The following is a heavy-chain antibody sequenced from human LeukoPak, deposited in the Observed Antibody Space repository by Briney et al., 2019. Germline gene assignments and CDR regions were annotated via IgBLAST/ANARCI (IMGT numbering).Heavy chain of an antibody. J-gene: IGHJ4*02. Sequence: SVKVSCKASGGTFSSYAISWVRQAPGQGLEWMGRIIPILGIANYAQKFQGRVTITADKSTSTAYMELSSLRSEDTAVYYCARDEVGTSAAEDYWGQGTLVTVSS. D-gene: IGHD6-13*01. V-gene: IGHV1-69*04. CDR3: ARDEVGTSAAEDY. CDR2: IIPILGIA. CDR1: GGTFSSYA.